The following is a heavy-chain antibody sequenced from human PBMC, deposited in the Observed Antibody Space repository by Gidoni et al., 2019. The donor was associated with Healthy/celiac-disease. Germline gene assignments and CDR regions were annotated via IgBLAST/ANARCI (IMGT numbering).Heavy chain of an antibody. CDR2: RYYSGST. D-gene: IGHD6-19*01. J-gene: IGHJ4*02. CDR1: GGSISSSSYY. CDR3: ASLIAVAGFEDY. Sequence: QLQLQESGPGLVKPSETLSLTCTVSGGSISSSSYYWGWIRQPPGKGLEWIGSRYYSGSTYYNPSLKSRVTISVDTSKNQFSLKLSSVTAADTAVYYCASLIAVAGFEDYWGQGTLVTVSS. V-gene: IGHV4-39*01.